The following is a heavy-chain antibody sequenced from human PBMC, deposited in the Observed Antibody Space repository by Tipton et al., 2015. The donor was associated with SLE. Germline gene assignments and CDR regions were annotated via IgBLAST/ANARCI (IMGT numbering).Heavy chain of an antibody. CDR2: ISYDGSNK. V-gene: IGHV3-30-3*01. J-gene: IGHJ4*02. CDR1: GFTFSSYA. CDR3: ATERWNYFDY. Sequence: SLRLSCAASGFTFSSYAMHWVRQAPGKGLEWVAVISYDGSNKYYADSVKGRFTISRDNAKNSLYLQMNSLRAEDTAVYYCATERWNYFDYWGQGTLVTVSS. D-gene: IGHD4-23*01.